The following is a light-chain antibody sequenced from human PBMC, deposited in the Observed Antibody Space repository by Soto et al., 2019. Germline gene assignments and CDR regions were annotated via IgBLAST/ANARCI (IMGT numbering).Light chain of an antibody. Sequence: EIVLTQSPGTLSLSPGERLTLSCRAIQSININLAWYQQKPGQAPRLLIYGASTRATGLPARFSGSGSGTEFTLIISSLQSEDSAVYYCQQYDNWPITFGQGTRLEIK. CDR3: QQYDNWPIT. J-gene: IGKJ5*01. CDR1: QSININ. V-gene: IGKV3-15*01. CDR2: GAS.